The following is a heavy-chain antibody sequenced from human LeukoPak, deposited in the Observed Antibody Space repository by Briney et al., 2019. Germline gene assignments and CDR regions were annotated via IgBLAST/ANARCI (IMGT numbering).Heavy chain of an antibody. CDR2: IIPIFGTA. J-gene: IGHJ3*02. V-gene: IGHV1-69*05. D-gene: IGHD1-26*01. CDR3: ARDPPPSGSYDSRDI. Sequence: GASVKVSCKASGGTFSSYAISWVRQAPGQGLEWMGRIIPIFGTANYAQKFQGRVTITTDESTSTAYMELSSLRSEDTAVYYCARDPPPSGSYDSRDIWGQGTMDTVSS. CDR1: GGTFSSYA.